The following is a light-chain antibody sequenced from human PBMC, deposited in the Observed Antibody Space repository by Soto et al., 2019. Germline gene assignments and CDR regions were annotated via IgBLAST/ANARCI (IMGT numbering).Light chain of an antibody. CDR2: GAS. Sequence: EIVLTQSPGTLSLSPGERATLSCRASQSVSSSYLAWYQQKPGQAPRLLIYGASSRATGIPDRFSGSGSGTDXTLTISRLEPEDFAVYYCQQYGSSPPMYTXG. V-gene: IGKV3-20*01. CDR1: QSVSSSY. J-gene: IGKJ2*01. CDR3: QQYGSSPPMYT.